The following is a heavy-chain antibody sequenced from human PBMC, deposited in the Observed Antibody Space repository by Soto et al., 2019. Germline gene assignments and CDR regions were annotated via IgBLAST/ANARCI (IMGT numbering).Heavy chain of an antibody. D-gene: IGHD2-21*01. CDR2: IYVTGAV. CDR3: ARLRIATNNYKWFDP. J-gene: IGHJ5*02. Sequence: SETLSLTXSVSGAALNSGNYYWSWIRQVPGKGLEWIGHIYVTGAVDYNPSLRDRITISQDTSERQFSLNLRLVTAADTAVYYCARLRIATNNYKWFDPWGQGTLVTVSS. CDR1: GAALNSGNYY. V-gene: IGHV4-31*03.